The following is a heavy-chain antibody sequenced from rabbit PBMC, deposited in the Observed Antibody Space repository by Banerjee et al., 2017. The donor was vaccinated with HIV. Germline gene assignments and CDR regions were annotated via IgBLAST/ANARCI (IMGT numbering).Heavy chain of an antibody. CDR1: GFSFSSSYY. CDR2: IYTGSGST. CDR3: ARDVGGDGAFYFNL. Sequence: QEQLVEYGGGLVQPEGSLTLTCTASGFSFSSSYYMCWVRQAPGKGLEWIGCIYTGSGSTDYASWVNGRFTISKTSSTTVTLEMTSLTAADTATYFCARDVGGDGAFYFNLWGQGTLVTVS. D-gene: IGHD2-1*01. V-gene: IGHV1S45*01. J-gene: IGHJ4*01.